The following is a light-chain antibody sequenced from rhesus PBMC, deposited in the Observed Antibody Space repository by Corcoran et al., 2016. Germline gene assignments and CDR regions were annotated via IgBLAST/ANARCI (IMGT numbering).Light chain of an antibody. V-gene: IGKV1-22*01. Sequence: DIQMTQSPSSLSASVGDTVTITCQTSQGISSWLPLYKHKSGKPPNLLIYQASSFQSGVPSRFSGSGSGTDFTLTISSLQSEGFATYYWQQYSSRLTFGGGTKVEVK. CDR2: QAS. CDR1: QGISSW. CDR3: QQYSSRLT. J-gene: IGKJ4*01.